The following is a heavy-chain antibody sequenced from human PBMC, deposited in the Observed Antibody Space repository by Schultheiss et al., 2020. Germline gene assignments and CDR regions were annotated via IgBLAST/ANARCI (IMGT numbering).Heavy chain of an antibody. CDR1: GGSISSGSYY. J-gene: IGHJ4*02. CDR2: IYTSGST. V-gene: IGHV4-61*02. CDR3: AVAYCGGDCYPYYFDY. D-gene: IGHD2-21*02. Sequence: SQTLSLTCTVSGGSISSGSYYWSWIRQPAGKGLEWIGRIYTSGSTNYNPSLKSRVTISVDTSKNQFSLQLKSVTPEDTAVYYCAVAYCGGDCYPYYFDYWGQGTLVTVSS.